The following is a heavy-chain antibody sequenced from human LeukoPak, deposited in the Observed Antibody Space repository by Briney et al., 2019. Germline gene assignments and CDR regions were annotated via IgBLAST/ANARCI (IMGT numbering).Heavy chain of an antibody. J-gene: IGHJ4*02. CDR3: AKDRVRYSSNWHYFDY. Sequence: GGSLRLSCAASGFTFSSYAMHWVRQAPGKGLEWVAVISYDGSNKYYADSVKGRFTISRDNSKNALHLQMNSLRVEDTAVYYCAKDRVRYSSNWHYFDYWGQGTLVTVSS. D-gene: IGHD6-13*01. V-gene: IGHV3-30-3*01. CDR2: ISYDGSNK. CDR1: GFTFSSYA.